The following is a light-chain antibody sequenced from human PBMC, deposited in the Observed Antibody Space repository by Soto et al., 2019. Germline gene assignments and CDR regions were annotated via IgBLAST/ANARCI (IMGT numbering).Light chain of an antibody. V-gene: IGLV2-11*01. CDR1: SRDIGGYNH. CDR3: CSYSGSRLI. J-gene: IGLJ2*01. CDR2: DVA. Sequence: QSVLTQPPSVSGSPGQSVTISCTGTSRDIGGYNHVSWYQQHPGKAPKLIVYDVAKRPSGVPDRFSGSKSGNTASLTISGLLPEDEADYSCCSYSGSRLIFGGGTQLTVL.